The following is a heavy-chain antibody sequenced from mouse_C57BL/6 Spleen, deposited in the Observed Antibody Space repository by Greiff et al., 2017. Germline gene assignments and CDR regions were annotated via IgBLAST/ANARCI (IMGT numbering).Heavy chain of an antibody. Sequence: QVHVKQSGPGLVQPSSSLSITCTASGFSLTSYGVHWVRQSPGKGLEWLGVIWSGGSTDFNAAFISRLSISKDNSKSQVFFKMNSLQADDTAIYYCARDSNYYAMDYWGQGTSVTVSS. V-gene: IGHV2-2*01. CDR1: GFSLTSYG. J-gene: IGHJ4*01. CDR2: IWSGGST. D-gene: IGHD2-5*01. CDR3: ARDSNYYAMDY.